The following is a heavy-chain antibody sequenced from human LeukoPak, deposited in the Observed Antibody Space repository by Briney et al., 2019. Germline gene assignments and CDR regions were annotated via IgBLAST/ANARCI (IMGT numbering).Heavy chain of an antibody. CDR1: GLTFSNYA. V-gene: IGHV3-30-3*01. CDR2: ISYDGSNK. D-gene: IGHD3-3*01. J-gene: IGHJ4*02. CDR3: ARDVSHDFWSGYPVY. Sequence: PGRFLRLSCAASGLTFSNYAMHWVRQAPGKGLEWVAVISYDGSNKYYADSVKGRFTISRDNSRNTLYLQMNSLRAEDTAVYYCARDVSHDFWSGYPVYWGQGTLVTVSS.